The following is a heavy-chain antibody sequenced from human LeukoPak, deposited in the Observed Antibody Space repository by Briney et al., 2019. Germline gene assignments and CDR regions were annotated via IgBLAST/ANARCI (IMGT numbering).Heavy chain of an antibody. CDR2: ISTYNGNT. J-gene: IGHJ4*02. V-gene: IGHV1-18*04. CDR3: ARAPITVAGSALWY. D-gene: IGHD6-19*01. CDR1: GYTFTGYY. Sequence: GASVKVSCKASGYTFTGYYMHWVRQAPGQGLEWMGWISTYNGNTNYAQKLQGRVTMTTDTSTSTAYMELRSLRSDDTAVYYCARAPITVAGSALWYWGQGTLVTVSS.